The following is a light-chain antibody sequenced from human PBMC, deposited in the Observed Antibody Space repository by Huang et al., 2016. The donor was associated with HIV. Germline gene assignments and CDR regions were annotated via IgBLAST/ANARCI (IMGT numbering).Light chain of an antibody. V-gene: IGKV1-39*01. J-gene: IGKJ2*01. CDR2: GAS. CDR3: QQSYGTLPFT. CDR1: QNIFSH. Sequence: DIQMTQSPSSLSASEGDRVTISCRTSQNIFSHLNWHQQKPGTPAKLLIFGASSFQSGVPSTFSGSGFGTDFTLTITILRPEDFATYYCQQSYGTLPFTFGQGTKLEIK.